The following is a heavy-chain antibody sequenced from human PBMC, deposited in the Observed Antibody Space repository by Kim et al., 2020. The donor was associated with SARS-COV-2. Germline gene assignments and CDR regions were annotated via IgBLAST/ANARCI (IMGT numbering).Heavy chain of an antibody. D-gene: IGHD2-15*01. Sequence: GGSLRLSCAASGFTFSVSAMHWVRQASGQGLEWVGLIRGKARGFATAYAASVKGRFTISRDDSKNTAYLQMNSVKTEDTAVYYCTNGRDNAFDIWVLGT. J-gene: IGHJ3*02. CDR1: GFTFSVSA. V-gene: IGHV3-73*01. CDR3: TNGRDNAFDI. CDR2: IRGKARGFAT.